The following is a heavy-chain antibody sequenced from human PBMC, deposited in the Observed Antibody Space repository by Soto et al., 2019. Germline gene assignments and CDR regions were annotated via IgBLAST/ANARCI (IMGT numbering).Heavy chain of an antibody. J-gene: IGHJ4*02. CDR2: IIPIFGTT. CDR1: GGTFSSFA. V-gene: IGHV1-69*01. Sequence: QVQLVQSGAEVQKPGSSVKVSCKASGGTFSSFAISWVRQAPGQGLEWMGGIIPIFGTTNYAQKFQGRVTITADESTSTAYMEVTTLRSEDTAVYYCATDRDHTYDYWGQGTLVTVSS. CDR3: ATDRDHTYDY.